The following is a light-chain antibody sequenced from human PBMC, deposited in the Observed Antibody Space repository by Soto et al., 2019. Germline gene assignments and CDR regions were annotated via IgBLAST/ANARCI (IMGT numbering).Light chain of an antibody. CDR3: NSHGGSNNFWV. J-gene: IGLJ3*02. CDR2: EVN. CDR1: SSDVGAYNS. V-gene: IGLV2-8*01. Sequence: QSVLTQPPSASGSPGQSVTISCTGTSSDVGAYNSVSRYQQHPGKAPRLMIYEVNKRPSGVPDRFSGSKSGNMASLTVSGLQAEDEADYYCNSHGGSNNFWVFGGGTKVTVL.